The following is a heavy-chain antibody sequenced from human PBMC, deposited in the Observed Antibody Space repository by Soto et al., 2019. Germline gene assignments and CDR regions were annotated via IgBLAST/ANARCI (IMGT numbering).Heavy chain of an antibody. CDR1: GYTFTSYG. CDR2: ISAYNGNT. Sequence: ASVKVSCKASGYTFTSYGISWVRQAPGQGLEWMGWISAYNGNTNYAQKLQGRVTMTTDTSTSTAYMELRSLRSDDTAVYYCARGSLKRAIVGATTVDYWGQGTLVTVSS. J-gene: IGHJ4*02. D-gene: IGHD1-26*01. V-gene: IGHV1-18*01. CDR3: ARGSLKRAIVGATTVDY.